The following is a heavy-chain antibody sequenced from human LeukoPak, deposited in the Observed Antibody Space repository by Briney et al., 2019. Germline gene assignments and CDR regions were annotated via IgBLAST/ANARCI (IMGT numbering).Heavy chain of an antibody. CDR2: IKQNGSEK. J-gene: IGHJ4*02. Sequence: GGSLRLSCAASGFTFSRYGMNWVRQAPGQGLEWVANIKQNGSEKNYVDSAKGRVTITRDNAKNTDYLQMNSLRAEDTAMYFCVRDVGAVRGEVYFDYWGQGTLVTVSS. V-gene: IGHV3-7*01. CDR3: VRDVGAVRGEVYFDY. CDR1: GFTFSRYG. D-gene: IGHD3-10*01.